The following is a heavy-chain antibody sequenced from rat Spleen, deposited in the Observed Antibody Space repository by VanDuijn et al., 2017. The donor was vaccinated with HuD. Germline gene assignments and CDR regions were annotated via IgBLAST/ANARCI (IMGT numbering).Heavy chain of an antibody. V-gene: IGHV2-13*01. CDR1: GFSLSNYG. CDR3: SGGDGGFDY. Sequence: QVQLKESGPGLVKPSQTLSLTCTVSGFSLSNYGVIWVRQPPGKGLEWMGLIWGNGHTNYNSALKSRLSISRDTSKSQVYLKMNSLQTDDTAIYFCSGGDGGFDYWGQGVMVTVSS. CDR2: IWGNGHT. J-gene: IGHJ2*01.